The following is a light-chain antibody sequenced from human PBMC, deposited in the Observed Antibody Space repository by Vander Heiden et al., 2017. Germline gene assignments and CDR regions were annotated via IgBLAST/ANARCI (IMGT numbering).Light chain of an antibody. CDR1: QSISSW. CDR2: KAS. Sequence: DIQMTQSPSTLSASVGDRVTITCRASQSISSWLAWYQQKPGKAPKLLIYKASSLESGVPSRFSGSGSGTEFTLTISSLQPDDFAPYYCQQYNSYSPITFGPGTKVDIK. J-gene: IGKJ3*01. V-gene: IGKV1-5*03. CDR3: QQYNSYSPIT.